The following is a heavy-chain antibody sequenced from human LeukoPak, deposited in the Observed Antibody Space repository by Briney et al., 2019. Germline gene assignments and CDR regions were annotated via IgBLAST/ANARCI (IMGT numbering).Heavy chain of an antibody. V-gene: IGHV3-21*01. CDR3: ARPTYDYVSSLGGYYFDY. CDR2: ISGSSYYI. CDR1: GFTFSSYT. D-gene: IGHD3-16*01. Sequence: PGGSLRLSCAASGFTFSSYTINWVRQAPGKGLEWVSSISGSSYYIYYADSVRGRFTISRDNSKNTPYLQMNSLRAEDTAVYYCARPTYDYVSSLGGYYFDYWGQGTLVTVSS. J-gene: IGHJ4*02.